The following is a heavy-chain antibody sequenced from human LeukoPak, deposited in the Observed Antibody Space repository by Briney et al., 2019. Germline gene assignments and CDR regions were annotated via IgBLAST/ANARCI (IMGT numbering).Heavy chain of an antibody. CDR3: VREGYYDILTGYYSGDY. Sequence: GGSLRLSCAASGFTFSSYSMNWVRQAPGKGLEWVSSISSSSSYIYYADSVKGRFTISRDNAKNSLYLQMNSLRAEDTAVYYCVREGYYDILTGYYSGDYWGQGTLVTVSS. V-gene: IGHV3-21*01. CDR2: ISSSSSYI. J-gene: IGHJ4*02. CDR1: GFTFSSYS. D-gene: IGHD3-9*01.